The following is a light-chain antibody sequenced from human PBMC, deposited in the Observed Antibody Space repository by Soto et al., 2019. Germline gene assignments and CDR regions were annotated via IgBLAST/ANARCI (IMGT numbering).Light chain of an antibody. CDR3: QQYASSPLT. J-gene: IGKJ4*01. V-gene: IGKV3-20*01. CDR1: QSVRSNY. Sequence: EIVLTQSPGTLSLSSGERATLSCRASQSVRSNYLAWYQQKLGQAPRLLIYGASSRATGIPDRFGGSGSGKDFTLTISRLEPEDFAVYYCQQYASSPLTFGGGTKVEIK. CDR2: GAS.